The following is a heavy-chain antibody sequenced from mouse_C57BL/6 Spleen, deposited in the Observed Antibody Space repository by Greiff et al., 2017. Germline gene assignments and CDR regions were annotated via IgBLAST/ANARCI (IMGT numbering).Heavy chain of an antibody. CDR2: IYPRSGNT. CDR1: GYTFTSYG. V-gene: IGHV1-81*01. Sequence: QVQLQQSGAELARPGASVKLSCKASGYTFTSYGISWVKQRTGQGLEWIGEIYPRSGNTYYNEKFKGKATLTADKSSSTEYMELRSLTSEDSAVYFCARGDTYGNYGGYAMDYWGQGTSVTVSS. D-gene: IGHD2-1*01. CDR3: ARGDTYGNYGGYAMDY. J-gene: IGHJ4*01.